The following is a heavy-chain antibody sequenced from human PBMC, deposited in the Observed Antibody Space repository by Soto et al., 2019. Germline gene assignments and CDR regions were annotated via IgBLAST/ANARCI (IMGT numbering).Heavy chain of an antibody. Sequence: SETLSLTCTVSGGSISSYYWSWIRQPPGKGLEWIGYIYYSGSTNYNPSLKSRVTISVDTSKNQFSLKLSSVTAADTAVYYCAREKPLGYCSGGSCPNCIDYWGQGTLVTVSS. V-gene: IGHV4-59*01. J-gene: IGHJ4*02. CDR1: GGSISSYY. D-gene: IGHD2-15*01. CDR2: IYYSGST. CDR3: AREKPLGYCSGGSCPNCIDY.